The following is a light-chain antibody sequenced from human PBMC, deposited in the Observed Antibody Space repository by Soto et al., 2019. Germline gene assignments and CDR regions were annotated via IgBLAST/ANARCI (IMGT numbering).Light chain of an antibody. Sequence: IVMTQSPATLSVSPGERATLSSRARQSVATNLAWYQQKPGQAPRLLIYSASTRATGIPARFSGSGTGTEFTLTISSLQSEDFAVYYCQRQNHWPSFGQGTNLEIK. V-gene: IGKV3-15*01. CDR1: QSVATN. J-gene: IGKJ2*01. CDR2: SAS. CDR3: QRQNHWPS.